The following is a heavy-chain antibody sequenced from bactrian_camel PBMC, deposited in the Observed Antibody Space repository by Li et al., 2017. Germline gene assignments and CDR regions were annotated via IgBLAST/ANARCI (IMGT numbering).Heavy chain of an antibody. CDR1: GFQFRDYP. V-gene: IGHV3S67*01. Sequence: VQLVESGGGSVQPGGSLRLSCEASGFQFRDYPMSWVRQAPGKEREGIAQIYTSGDTYLADSVKGRFTISQDNAKSTVTLQMNSLKPEDTARYYCAAATSGSWLGSEPEDDENYGYWCHGTQVTVS. CDR3: AAATSGSWLGSEPEDDENYGY. D-gene: IGHD6*01. J-gene: IGHJ4*01. CDR2: IYTSGDT.